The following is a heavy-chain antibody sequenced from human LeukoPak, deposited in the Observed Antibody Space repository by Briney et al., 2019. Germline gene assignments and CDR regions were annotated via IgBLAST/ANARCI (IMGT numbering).Heavy chain of an antibody. CDR3: AREEHSSGWFDP. J-gene: IGHJ5*02. Sequence: GGSLRLSCAASGFTVSSNYMSWVRQAPGKGLQGVSVIYSGGSTYYADSVKGRFTISRDNSKNTLYLQMNSLRAEDTAVYYCAREEHSSGWFDPWGQGTLVTVSS. V-gene: IGHV3-53*01. CDR2: IYSGGST. CDR1: GFTVSSNY. D-gene: IGHD6-19*01.